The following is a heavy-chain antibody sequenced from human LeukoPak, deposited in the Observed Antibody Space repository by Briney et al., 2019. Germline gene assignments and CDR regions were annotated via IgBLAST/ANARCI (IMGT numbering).Heavy chain of an antibody. J-gene: IGHJ4*02. Sequence: ASVKVSCKASGYTFSDFGITWVRQAPGQGLEWMGWIGADNGNTNYAQKLQGRVTMTTGTSTSTAYKDLRSLRSDDTAVYYCARIIRGRYVDYWGQGTLVIVSS. CDR3: ARIIRGRYVDY. D-gene: IGHD3-3*01. CDR2: IGADNGNT. CDR1: GYTFSDFG. V-gene: IGHV1-18*01.